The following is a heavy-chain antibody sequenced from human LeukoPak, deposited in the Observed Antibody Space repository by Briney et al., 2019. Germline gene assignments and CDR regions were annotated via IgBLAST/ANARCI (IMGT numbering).Heavy chain of an antibody. CDR2: IYQSGST. V-gene: IGHV4-34*01. D-gene: IGHD1-26*01. J-gene: IGHJ6*03. Sequence: PSETLSLTCAVYGGSFSGYYWSWIRQPPGKGLEWIGSIYQSGSTYYNPSLKSRVTILADRSKNQFSLKLSSVTASDTAVYYCARHGRAMDVWGKGTTVTVSS. CDR3: ARHGRAMDV. CDR1: GGSFSGYY.